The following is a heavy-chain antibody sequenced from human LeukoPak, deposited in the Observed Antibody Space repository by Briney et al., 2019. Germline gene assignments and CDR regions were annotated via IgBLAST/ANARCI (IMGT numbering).Heavy chain of an antibody. Sequence: KPSETLSLTCAVYGGSFSGYYWSWIRQPPGKGLEWIGEINHSGSTNYNPSLKSRVTISVDTSKNQFSLKLSSVTAADTAVYYCARGGRGFDYWGQGTLVTVSS. CDR2: INHSGST. D-gene: IGHD3-10*01. CDR1: GGSFSGYY. J-gene: IGHJ4*02. CDR3: ARGGRGFDY. V-gene: IGHV4-34*01.